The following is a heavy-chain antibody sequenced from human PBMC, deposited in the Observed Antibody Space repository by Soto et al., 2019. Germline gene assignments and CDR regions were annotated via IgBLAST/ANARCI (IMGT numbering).Heavy chain of an antibody. V-gene: IGHV1-2*04. Sequence: ASVKVSCKASGYTFTGYYMHWVRQAPGQGLEWMGWINPNGGGTNYAQKFQGWVTMTRDTSISTAYMELSRLRSDDTAVYYCAREKKRYDFWSGSPLYYYYGMDVWGQGTTVTVSS. CDR3: AREKKRYDFWSGSPLYYYYGMDV. CDR2: INPNGGGT. CDR1: GYTFTGYY. J-gene: IGHJ6*02. D-gene: IGHD3-3*01.